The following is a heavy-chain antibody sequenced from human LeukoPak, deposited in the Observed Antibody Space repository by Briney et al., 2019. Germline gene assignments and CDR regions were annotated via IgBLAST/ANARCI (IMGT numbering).Heavy chain of an antibody. V-gene: IGHV5-51*01. J-gene: IGHJ4*02. D-gene: IGHD1-26*01. CDR2: NYTGDSDT. CDR3: ARRERELLLYYY. Sequence: KTGESLKISCKGSGYSFTNYWIGWVRQMPGKGLEWMGINYTGDSDTRYSPSFQGQVTISAAKTLSTAYLQWSSLKASDTAMYYCARRERELLLYYYWGQGTLVTVSS. CDR1: GYSFTNYW.